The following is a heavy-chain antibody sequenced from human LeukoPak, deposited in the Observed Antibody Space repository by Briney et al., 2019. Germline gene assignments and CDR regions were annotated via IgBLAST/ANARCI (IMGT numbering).Heavy chain of an antibody. Sequence: GGSLRPSCSASGFTFSSYAMHWVRQAPGKGLEYVSAISSKGGSTYYADSVKGRFTISRDNTKNTLYLQMNSLRAEDTAVYYCVIGRYYDSKGYWGQGTLVTVSS. CDR3: VIGRYYDSKGY. CDR1: GFTFSSYA. V-gene: IGHV3-64D*06. J-gene: IGHJ4*02. D-gene: IGHD3-22*01. CDR2: ISSKGGST.